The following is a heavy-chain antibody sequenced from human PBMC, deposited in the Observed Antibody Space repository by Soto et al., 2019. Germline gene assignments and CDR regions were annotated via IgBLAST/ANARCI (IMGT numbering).Heavy chain of an antibody. CDR1: GFTFSSYE. J-gene: IGHJ6*02. V-gene: IGHV3-48*03. Sequence: PGVSLRLSYAASGFTFSSYEMNWVRQAPGKGLEWVSYIRSSGSTIYYADSVKGRFTISRDNAKNSLYLQMNSLRAEDTAVYYCARDRDSSGYYGYQYYGMDVWGQGTTVTVSS. CDR3: ARDRDSSGYYGYQYYGMDV. D-gene: IGHD3-22*01. CDR2: IRSSGSTI.